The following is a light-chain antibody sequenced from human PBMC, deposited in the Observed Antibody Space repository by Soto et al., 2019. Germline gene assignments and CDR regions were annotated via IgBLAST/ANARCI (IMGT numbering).Light chain of an antibody. CDR3: QQYGISPQT. CDR1: QSVSGTY. V-gene: IGKV3-20*01. Sequence: IVLTQTPGTLSLSPGERATFSCRASQSVSGTYLAWYQQRPGQAPRLLIYDVSYRATGIPDRFSGSGSGADFTLTISRLEPEDFAVYYCQQYGISPQTFGQGTRLEIK. CDR2: DVS. J-gene: IGKJ5*01.